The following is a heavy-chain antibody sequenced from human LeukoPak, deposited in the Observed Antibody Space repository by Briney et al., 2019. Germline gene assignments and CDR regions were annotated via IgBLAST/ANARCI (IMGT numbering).Heavy chain of an antibody. V-gene: IGHV4-30-4*01. Sequence: PSQTLSLTCTVSGGSISSGDHYWSWIRQPPGKGLEWIGYIYYSGSTYYNPSLKSRVTISVDTSKNQFSLKLSSVTAADTAVYYCARDRGAAAGTSYFDYWGQGTLVTVSS. CDR2: IYYSGST. CDR1: GGSISSGDHY. D-gene: IGHD6-13*01. J-gene: IGHJ4*02. CDR3: ARDRGAAAGTSYFDY.